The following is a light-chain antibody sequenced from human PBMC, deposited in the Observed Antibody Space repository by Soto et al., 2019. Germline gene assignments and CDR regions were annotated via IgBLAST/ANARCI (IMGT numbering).Light chain of an antibody. V-gene: IGLV2-14*01. CDR3: CSYSSTNTFYV. CDR2: QVT. CDR1: SSDVGGYYY. Sequence: QSVLTQPASVSGSPGQSITISCTGTSSDVGGYYYVSWYQHHPGKAPKLIIYQVTNRPSGVSNRFSASKSGNTASLTISALQAEDEADYYCCSYSSTNTFYVFGTGTKVTVL. J-gene: IGLJ1*01.